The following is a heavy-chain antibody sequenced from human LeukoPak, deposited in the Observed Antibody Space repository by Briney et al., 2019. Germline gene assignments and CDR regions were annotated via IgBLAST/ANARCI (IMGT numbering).Heavy chain of an antibody. CDR2: INHSGST. J-gene: IGHJ6*02. CDR3: AGRRGSGIVGSGRQTYYCYYGMDV. V-gene: IGHV4-34*01. Sequence: SETLSLTCAVYGGPFSGYYWSWIRQPPGKGLEWIGEINHSGSTNYNPSLKSRGTISVNTTTNQFFLRLSSVLAADAAVYYCAGRRGSGIVGSGRQTYYCYYGMDVWGQGTTVTVSS. CDR1: GGPFSGYY. D-gene: IGHD3-10*01.